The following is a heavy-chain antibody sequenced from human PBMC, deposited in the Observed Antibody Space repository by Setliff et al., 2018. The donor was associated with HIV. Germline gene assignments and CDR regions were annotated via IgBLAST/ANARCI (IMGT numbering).Heavy chain of an antibody. V-gene: IGHV3-74*01. D-gene: IGHD2-8*01. CDR3: VRGKQNGVATYGLDI. Sequence: PGGSLRLSCAASGFSFSDFVMHWVRQAPGKGLEWVSRISHDGLSTSYADSVKGRFSISRDNAKNTLYLQMNSLSAEDTAVYYCVRGKQNGVATYGLDIWGQGTMVTVSS. J-gene: IGHJ3*02. CDR2: ISHDGLST. CDR1: GFSFSDFV.